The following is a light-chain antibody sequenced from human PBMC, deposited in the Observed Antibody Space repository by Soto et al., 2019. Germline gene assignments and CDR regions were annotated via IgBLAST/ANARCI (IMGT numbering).Light chain of an antibody. J-gene: IGKJ1*01. CDR1: QSVNY. Sequence: EIELTQSPGTLSLSPGERATLSCRASQSVNYLAWYQQKPGQAPRLLIYGASSRATGIPDRFSGSGSGTDFTLTISRLEPEDFAVYYCQHYGTSRPWTFGQGTKVVIK. CDR2: GAS. CDR3: QHYGTSRPWT. V-gene: IGKV3-20*01.